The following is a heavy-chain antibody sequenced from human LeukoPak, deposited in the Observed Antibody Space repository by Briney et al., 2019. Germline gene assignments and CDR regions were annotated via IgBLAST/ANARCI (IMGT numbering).Heavy chain of an antibody. CDR1: GFTFSSYG. CDR2: ISYDGRSK. V-gene: IGHV3-30*18. CDR3: AKDRGYSHGFDY. D-gene: IGHD5-18*01. J-gene: IGHJ4*02. Sequence: GRSLRPSCAASGFTFSSYGMHWVRQAPGKGLEWVAGISYDGRSKEYVDSVKGRFTISRDNSKNTLYLQMNSLRAEDTAVYYCAKDRGYSHGFDYWGQGTLLTVSS.